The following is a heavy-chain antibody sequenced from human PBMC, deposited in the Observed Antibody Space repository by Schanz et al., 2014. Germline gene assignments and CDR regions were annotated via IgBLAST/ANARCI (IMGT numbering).Heavy chain of an antibody. V-gene: IGHV3-48*04. CDR3: ARDLISSGWYG. D-gene: IGHD6-19*01. CDR2: ISDSGDST. Sequence: EVQLVESGGGVVRPGGSLRLSCTVSGFTVNNYAMNWVRQAPGKGLEWVSDISDSGDSTHYADSVKGRFTISRDNAKNSLYLQMNSLRVEDTAVYYCARDLISSGWYGWGQGTLVTVSS. J-gene: IGHJ4*02. CDR1: GFTVNNYA.